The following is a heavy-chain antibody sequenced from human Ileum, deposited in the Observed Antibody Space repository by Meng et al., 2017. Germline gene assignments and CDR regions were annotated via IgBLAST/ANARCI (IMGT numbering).Heavy chain of an antibody. J-gene: IGHJ5*02. D-gene: IGHD2-2*01. CDR3: ARDGLHCVSSTCSSYFDP. Sequence: QVQPQESGRGPVNPSQTLSLTCSVSGGSIGSGSDYWSWIRQSAGKGLEWIGRIHTSGSTNYNPSLESRVTISVDTSKNQISLNLNSVTAADTAVYYCARDGLHCVSSTCSSYFDPWGQGTLVTVSS. V-gene: IGHV4-61*02. CDR1: GGSIGSGSDY. CDR2: IHTSGST.